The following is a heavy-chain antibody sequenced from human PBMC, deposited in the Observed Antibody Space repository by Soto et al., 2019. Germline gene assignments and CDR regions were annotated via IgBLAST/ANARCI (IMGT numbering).Heavy chain of an antibody. J-gene: IGHJ6*02. D-gene: IGHD2-15*01. V-gene: IGHV1-69*13. Sequence: SVKVSCKASGGTLKSHAINWVRQAPGQGLEWMGGIIPIFGSANYAQKFQGRVTMTADESSITAYMELSSLRSEDTAVYYCARDGRYCSGGSCSIRFMDVWGQGTTVTVSS. CDR2: IIPIFGSA. CDR1: GGTLKSHA. CDR3: ARDGRYCSGGSCSIRFMDV.